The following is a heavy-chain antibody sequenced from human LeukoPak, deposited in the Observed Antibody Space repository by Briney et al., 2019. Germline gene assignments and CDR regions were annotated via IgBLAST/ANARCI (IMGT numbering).Heavy chain of an antibody. Sequence: GGSLRLSCAASGFSFGGYAMTWVRQAPGKGLEWVSSITYNGAATYYLDSVKARFTISRDNSRSTLYLQMDSLTAEDTALYYCAKGGLYFDGSTHIYCFDSWGQGTLVAVSS. D-gene: IGHD3-9*01. V-gene: IGHV3-23*01. CDR1: GFSFGGYA. CDR3: AKGGLYFDGSTHIYCFDS. J-gene: IGHJ4*02. CDR2: ITYNGAAT.